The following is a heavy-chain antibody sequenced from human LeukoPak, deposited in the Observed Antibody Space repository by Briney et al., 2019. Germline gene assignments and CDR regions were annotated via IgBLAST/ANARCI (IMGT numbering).Heavy chain of an antibody. V-gene: IGHV4-31*03. CDR3: ARDRDSGSGSSPY. D-gene: IGHD3-10*01. J-gene: IGHJ4*02. CDR2: IYSSGST. CDR1: GASITGGGYY. Sequence: SETLSLTCTVSGASITGGGYYWSWIRQRPGEGLEWIGYIYSSGSTYYRPSLKSRVTISIDTSKTQFSLKLSSVTAADMAVYYCARDRDSGSGSSPYWGQGTLVTVSS.